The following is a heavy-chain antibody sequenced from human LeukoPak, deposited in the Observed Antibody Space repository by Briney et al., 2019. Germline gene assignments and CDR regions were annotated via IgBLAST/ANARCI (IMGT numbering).Heavy chain of an antibody. J-gene: IGHJ4*02. V-gene: IGHV3-11*01. CDR1: GFTFSNSY. CDR2: ISSSGSTI. D-gene: IGHD1/OR15-1a*01. CDR3: ASEGSYNWNTVVY. Sequence: PGGSLRPSCAASGFTFSNSYMSWIRQAPGKGLEWVSYISSSGSTIYYADSVKGRFTISRDNAKNSLYLQMNSLRAEDTAVYYCASEGSYNWNTVVYWGQGTLVTVSS.